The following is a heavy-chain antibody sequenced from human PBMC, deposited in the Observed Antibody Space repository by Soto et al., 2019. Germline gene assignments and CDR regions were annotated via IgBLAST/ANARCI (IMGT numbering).Heavy chain of an antibody. D-gene: IGHD3-22*01. Sequence: SETLSLTCTVSGGSISSYYWSWIRQPPGKGLEWIGYIYYSGSTNYNPSLKSRVTISVDTSKNQFSLKLSSVTAADTAVYYCARGGTYDSSGYYYFDYWGQGTLVTVS. CDR2: IYYSGST. CDR1: GGSISSYY. CDR3: ARGGTYDSSGYYYFDY. V-gene: IGHV4-59*01. J-gene: IGHJ4*02.